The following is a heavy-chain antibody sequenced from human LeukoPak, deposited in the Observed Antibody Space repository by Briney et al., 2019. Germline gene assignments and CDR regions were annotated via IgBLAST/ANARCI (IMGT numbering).Heavy chain of an antibody. CDR1: GGTFSSYA. CDR2: ISANSGNT. D-gene: IGHD5-18*01. CDR3: ARDAADTVRGGDY. Sequence: ASVKVSCKASGGTFSSYAISWVRQAPGQGLEWMGRISANSGNTNYAQKLQGRVTMTTDTSTSTAYMELRSLRSDDTAVYYCARDAADTVRGGDYWGQGSLVTVSS. J-gene: IGHJ4*02. V-gene: IGHV1-18*01.